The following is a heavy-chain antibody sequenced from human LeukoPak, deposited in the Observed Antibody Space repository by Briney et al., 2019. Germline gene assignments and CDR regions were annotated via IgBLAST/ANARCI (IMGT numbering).Heavy chain of an antibody. CDR2: ISAYNGNT. D-gene: IGHD3-10*01. J-gene: IGHJ4*02. V-gene: IGHV1-18*01. CDR1: GYTFTSYG. Sequence: GASVKVPCKASGYTFTSYGISWVRQAPGQGLEWMGWISAYNGNTNYAQKLQGRVTMTTDTSTSTAYMELRSLRSDDTAVYYCARACYYYGSGSYYCSKKTNDYWGQGTLVTVSS. CDR3: ARACYYYGSGSYYCSKKTNDY.